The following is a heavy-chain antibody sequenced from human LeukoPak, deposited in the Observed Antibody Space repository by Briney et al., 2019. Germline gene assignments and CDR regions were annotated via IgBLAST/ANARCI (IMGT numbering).Heavy chain of an antibody. V-gene: IGHV4-39*07. CDR2: IYYSGST. CDR1: GGSISSSSYY. CDR3: ATGGFNCSSTSCYRNDY. J-gene: IGHJ4*02. Sequence: SETLSLTCTVSGGSISSSSYYWGWIRQPPGKGLEWIGSIYYSGSTYYNPSLKSRVTISVDTSKNQFSLKLSSVTAADTAVYYCATGGFNCSSTSCYRNDYWGQGTLVTVSS. D-gene: IGHD2-2*02.